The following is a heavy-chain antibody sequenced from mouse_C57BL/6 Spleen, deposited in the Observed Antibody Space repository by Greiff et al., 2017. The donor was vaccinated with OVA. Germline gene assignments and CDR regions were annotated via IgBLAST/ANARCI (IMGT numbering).Heavy chain of an antibody. V-gene: IGHV1-53*01. CDR3: ARVTTVVAFDY. J-gene: IGHJ2*01. D-gene: IGHD1-1*01. CDR1: GYTFTSYW. CDR2: INPSNGGT. Sequence: QVHVKQPGPELVKPGASVKLSCKASGYTFTSYWMHWVKQRPGQGLEWIGNINPSNGGTNYNEKFKSKATLTVDKSSSTAYMQLSSLTSEDSAVYYCARVTTVVAFDYWGQGTTLTVSS.